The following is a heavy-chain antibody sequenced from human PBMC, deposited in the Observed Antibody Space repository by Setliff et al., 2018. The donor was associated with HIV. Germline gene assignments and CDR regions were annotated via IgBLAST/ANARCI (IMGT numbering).Heavy chain of an antibody. CDR2: IYTSGST. V-gene: IGHV4-39*07. CDR3: TRGVPLLPPHY. CDR1: GGSIRTGAYY. J-gene: IGHJ4*02. Sequence: KSSETLSLTCTVSGGSIRTGAYYWGWIRQPPGKGLEWIGSIYTSGSTNYNPSLKTRVTLSVDTSKNQFSLSLTSVTAADTAVYYCTRGVPLLPPHYWGQGTLVTVSS. D-gene: IGHD2-21*02.